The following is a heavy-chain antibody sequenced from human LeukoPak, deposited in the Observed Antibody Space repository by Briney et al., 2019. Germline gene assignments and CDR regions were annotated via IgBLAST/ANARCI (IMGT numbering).Heavy chain of an antibody. D-gene: IGHD2-2*01. CDR3: AKDQCSSTSCPDGWFDP. J-gene: IGHJ5*02. CDR2: SSGSGGST. Sequence: QSGGSLRLSCAASGFTFSSYAMSWVRQAPGKGLEWVSASSGSGGSTYYADSVKGRFTISRDNSKNTLYLQMNSLRAEDTAVYYCAKDQCSSTSCPDGWFDPWGQGALVTVFS. V-gene: IGHV3-23*01. CDR1: GFTFSSYA.